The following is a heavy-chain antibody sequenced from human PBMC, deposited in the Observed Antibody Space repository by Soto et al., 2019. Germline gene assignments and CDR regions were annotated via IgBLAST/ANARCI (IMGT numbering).Heavy chain of an antibody. CDR3: ANGLSAALVAIAHCDHVAV. CDR2: ILSSSGVI. CDR1: GFTFGSYS. D-gene: IGHD2-21*01. J-gene: IGHJ6*04. Sequence: EVQLVESGGGLVQPGGSLRLSCAASGFTFGSYSMNWVRQAPGKGLEWVSIILSSSGVIYYADSVKGRFTISRDNAKNSRYLQMNSLRDEDTAVYYGANGLSAALVAIAHCDHVAVGGKGTTVTVSS. V-gene: IGHV3-48*02.